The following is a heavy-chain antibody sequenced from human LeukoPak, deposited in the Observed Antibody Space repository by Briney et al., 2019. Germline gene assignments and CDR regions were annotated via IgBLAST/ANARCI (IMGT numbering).Heavy chain of an antibody. J-gene: IGHJ4*02. CDR2: ISSSSSYV. D-gene: IGHD3-10*01. CDR1: GFTFSSYS. Sequence: GGSLRLSCAASGFTFSSYSMNWVRQAPGKGLEWVSSISSSSSYVYYGDSVKGRFTISRDNAKNSLYLQMNSLRAEDTAMYYCAREMGITLVRGVTSPVDYWGQGTLVTVSS. V-gene: IGHV3-21*01. CDR3: AREMGITLVRGVTSPVDY.